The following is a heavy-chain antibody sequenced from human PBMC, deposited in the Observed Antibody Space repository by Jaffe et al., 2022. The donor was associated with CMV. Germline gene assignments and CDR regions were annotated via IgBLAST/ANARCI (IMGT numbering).Heavy chain of an antibody. Sequence: EVQLVESGGGLVKPGVSLRVSCAASGFTFNTYNMLWVRQAPGMGLEWIALITGDSSIIWYADSVKGRFTISRDNAKNSLFLQMSSLRVEDTAVYYCARDGGCNGGNCYGTTDHWGQGTQVTVSS. J-gene: IGHJ4*02. D-gene: IGHD2-15*01. CDR3: ARDGGCNGGNCYGTTDH. CDR1: GFTFNTYN. CDR2: ITGDSSII. V-gene: IGHV3-21*01.